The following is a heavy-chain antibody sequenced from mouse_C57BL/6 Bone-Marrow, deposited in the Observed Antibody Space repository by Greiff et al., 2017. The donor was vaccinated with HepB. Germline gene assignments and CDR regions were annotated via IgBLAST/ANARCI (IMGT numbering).Heavy chain of an antibody. CDR2: ISDGGSYT. D-gene: IGHD4-1*01. V-gene: IGHV5-4*01. CDR1: GFTFSSYA. CDR3: AKTNWGLDY. Sequence: DVQLQESGGGLVKPGGSLKLSCAASGFTFSSYAMSWVRQTPEKRLEWVATISDGGSYTYYPDNVKGRFTISRDNAKNNLYLQMSHLKSEDTAMYYCAKTNWGLDYWGQGTTLTVSS. J-gene: IGHJ2*01.